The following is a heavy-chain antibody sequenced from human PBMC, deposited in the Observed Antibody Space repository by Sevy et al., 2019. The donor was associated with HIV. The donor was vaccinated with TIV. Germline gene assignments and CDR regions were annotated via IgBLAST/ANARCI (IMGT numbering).Heavy chain of an antibody. J-gene: IGHJ3*02. Sequence: GGSLRLSCAASGFTFSNYNMNWVRQAPGEGQKWVSSISSRSADIYYTDSVKGRFTVSRDNSRKSLFLQMNGLSAEDTALYYCARDLLVGSTYVFDIWGRGTMVTVSS. V-gene: IGHV3-21*01. CDR3: ARDLLVGSTYVFDI. CDR2: ISSRSADI. CDR1: GFTFSNYN. D-gene: IGHD1-26*01.